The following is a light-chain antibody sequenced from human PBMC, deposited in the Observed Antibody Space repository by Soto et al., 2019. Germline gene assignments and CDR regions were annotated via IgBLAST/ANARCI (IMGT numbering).Light chain of an antibody. J-gene: IGKJ4*01. CDR2: WAS. V-gene: IGKV4-1*01. Sequence: DIVMAQSPDSLAVSLGERATINCKSSQSVLYNSNNKNYLAWYQQQPGQPPKLLIYWASTRESGVPDRFSGSGSGTDFTLTISSLQAEDVAVYYCQQYYSTPLTFGGGTKVELK. CDR3: QQYYSTPLT. CDR1: QSVLYNSNNKNY.